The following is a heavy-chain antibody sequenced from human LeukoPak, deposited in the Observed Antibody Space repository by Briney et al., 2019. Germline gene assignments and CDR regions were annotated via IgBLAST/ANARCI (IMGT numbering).Heavy chain of an antibody. V-gene: IGHV3-15*01. D-gene: IGHD1-26*01. CDR3: TTVLGATTRRPFDY. J-gene: IGHJ4*02. Sequence: VGSLRLSCAASGFTFSNAWMSWVRQAPGKGLEWVGRIKSKTDGGTTDYAAPVKGRFTISRDDSKNTLYLQVNSLKTEDTAVYYCTTVLGATTRRPFDYRGQGTLVTVSS. CDR2: IKSKTDGGTT. CDR1: GFTFSNAW.